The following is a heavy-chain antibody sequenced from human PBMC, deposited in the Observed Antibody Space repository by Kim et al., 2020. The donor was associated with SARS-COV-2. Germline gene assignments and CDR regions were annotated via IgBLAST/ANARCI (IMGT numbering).Heavy chain of an antibody. J-gene: IGHJ6*03. CDR2: IYYSGST. V-gene: IGHV4-31*03. D-gene: IGHD2-2*01. CDR3: ARDRGIVPADDVSRYYYYMDV. CDR1: GGSISSGGYY. Sequence: SETLSLTCTVSGGSISSGGYYWSWIRQHPGKGLEWIGYIYYSGSTYYNPSLKSRVTISVDTSKNQFSLKLSSVTAADTAVYYCARDRGIVPADDVSRYYYYMDVWGKGTTVTVSS.